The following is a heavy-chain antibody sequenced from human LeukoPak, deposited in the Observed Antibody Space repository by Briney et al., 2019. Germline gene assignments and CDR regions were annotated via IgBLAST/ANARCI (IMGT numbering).Heavy chain of an antibody. V-gene: IGHV3-30*04. CDR3: AKDPEDIVATIIGPPVGYFDY. Sequence: PGRSLRLSCAASGLTFSSYAMHWVRQAPGKGLEWVAVISYDGSNKYYADSVKGRFTISRDNSKSTLYLQMNSLRAEDTAVYYCAKDPEDIVATIIGPPVGYFDYWGQGTLVTVSS. J-gene: IGHJ4*02. D-gene: IGHD5-12*01. CDR2: ISYDGSNK. CDR1: GLTFSSYA.